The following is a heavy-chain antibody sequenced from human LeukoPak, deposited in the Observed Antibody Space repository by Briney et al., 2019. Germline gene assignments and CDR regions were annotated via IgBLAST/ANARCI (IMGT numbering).Heavy chain of an antibody. D-gene: IGHD3-22*01. CDR1: GFTFTSYA. CDR3: AKVAGSSGYYPEF. J-gene: IGHJ4*02. CDR2: ISADGRSS. Sequence: GVSLRLSCVASGFTFTSYAMSWVRQAPGKGLEGVSAISADGRSSYHADSVRGRFTISRDISKHTLYLQMNSLRAEDTAVYYCAKVAGSSGYYPEFWGQGTLVTVSS. V-gene: IGHV3-23*01.